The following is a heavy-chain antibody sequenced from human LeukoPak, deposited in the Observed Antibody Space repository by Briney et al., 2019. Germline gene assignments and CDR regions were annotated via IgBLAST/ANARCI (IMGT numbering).Heavy chain of an antibody. J-gene: IGHJ1*01. Sequence: GASLKISCQGSGYSFTSYWTGWVRQMPGKGLEWMGIIYPGDSDTRYSPSFQGQVTISADKSISTAYLQWSSLKASDTAMYYCARTSSSWRAEYFQHWGQGTLVTVSS. CDR1: GYSFTSYW. V-gene: IGHV5-51*01. CDR2: IYPGDSDT. CDR3: ARTSSSWRAEYFQH. D-gene: IGHD6-13*01.